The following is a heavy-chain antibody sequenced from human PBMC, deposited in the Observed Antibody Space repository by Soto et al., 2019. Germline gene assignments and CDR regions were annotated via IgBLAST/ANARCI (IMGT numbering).Heavy chain of an antibody. CDR2: ISHTGST. D-gene: IGHD6-6*01. Sequence: SETLSLTCAVFGESFSGYFWSWIRQPPGKGLEWIGEISHTGSTNYNPSLKSRVTISVDTSENQFSLKLSSVTAADTAVFYCARGIYSSSYLFDYWGQGTLVTVSS. V-gene: IGHV4-34*01. J-gene: IGHJ4*02. CDR1: GESFSGYF. CDR3: ARGIYSSSYLFDY.